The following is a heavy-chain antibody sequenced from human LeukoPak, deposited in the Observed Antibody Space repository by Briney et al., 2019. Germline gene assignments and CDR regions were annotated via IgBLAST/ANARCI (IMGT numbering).Heavy chain of an antibody. CDR1: GYTFTGYY. V-gene: IGHV1-2*02. D-gene: IGHD2-2*01. CDR2: INPNSGGT. Sequence: ASVKVSCKASGYTFTGYYMHWVRQAPGQGLEWMGWINPNSGGTNYAQKFQGRVTMTRDTSISTAYMGLSRLRSDDTAVYYCARVWGIVVVPAAAFDPWGQGTLVTVSS. J-gene: IGHJ5*02. CDR3: ARVWGIVVVPAAAFDP.